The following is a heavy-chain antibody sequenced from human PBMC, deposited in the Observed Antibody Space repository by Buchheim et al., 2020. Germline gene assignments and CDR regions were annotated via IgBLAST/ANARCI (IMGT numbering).Heavy chain of an antibody. D-gene: IGHD6-19*01. J-gene: IGHJ4*02. V-gene: IGHV4-4*02. Sequence: QVQLQESGPGLVKPSGTLSLTCAVSGGSISSSNCWTWVRQPPGEGLEWIGEVFHSGSTNYNPSLNSRVTISVDKSKNQFSLKLSSVTAADTAVYYCARMDRAVAGTDYWGQGTL. CDR1: GGSISSSNC. CDR3: ARMDRAVAGTDY. CDR2: VFHSGST.